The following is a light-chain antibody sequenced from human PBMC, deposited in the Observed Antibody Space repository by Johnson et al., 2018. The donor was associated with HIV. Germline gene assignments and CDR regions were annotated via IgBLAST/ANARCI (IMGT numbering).Light chain of an antibody. Sequence: QSVLTQPPSVSAAPGQKVTISCSGNTCDIGNNYVSCHQQLPGTAPKLLIYDNNKRPSGIPDRFSGSKSGTSATLGITGLQTGDEADYYCGTWDSSLSAGGYVFGTGTKVTVL. CDR1: TCDIGNNY. CDR3: GTWDSSLSAGGYV. V-gene: IGLV1-51*01. J-gene: IGLJ1*01. CDR2: DNN.